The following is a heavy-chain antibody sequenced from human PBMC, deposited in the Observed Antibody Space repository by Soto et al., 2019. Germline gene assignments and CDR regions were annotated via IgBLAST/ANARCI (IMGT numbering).Heavy chain of an antibody. CDR2: VNPNSGNT. J-gene: IGHJ6*02. CDR3: ARGDCGGDCYRGRYGMDV. D-gene: IGHD2-21*02. CDR1: RYTFISYE. Sequence: ASEKVSCKASRYTFISYESNRVRQATGQGLEWMGWVNPNSGNTGYAQKFQGRVTITADESTSTAYMELSSLRSEDTAGYYCARGDCGGDCYRGRYGMDVWGQGTTVTVSS. V-gene: IGHV1-8*01.